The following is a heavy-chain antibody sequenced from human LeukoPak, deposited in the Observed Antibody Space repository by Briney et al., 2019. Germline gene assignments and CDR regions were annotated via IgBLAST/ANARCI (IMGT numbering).Heavy chain of an antibody. V-gene: IGHV3-43*01. CDR2: ISWDGGRK. J-gene: IGHJ4*02. D-gene: IGHD6-13*01. Sequence: GGSLRLSCAASGFTFDDYTMHWVRQAPGKGLEWVSLISWDGGRKHYADSVTGRFTISRDNSKNSLYLQMNSLRSEDTALYYCAKDVGAAADPYHFDYWGQGTLVTVSS. CDR3: AKDVGAAADPYHFDY. CDR1: GFTFDDYT.